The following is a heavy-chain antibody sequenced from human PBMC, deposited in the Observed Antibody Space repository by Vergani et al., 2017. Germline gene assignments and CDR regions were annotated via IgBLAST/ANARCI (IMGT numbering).Heavy chain of an antibody. V-gene: IGHV3-30*02. D-gene: IGHD3-16*01. CDR1: GFTFSNYD. J-gene: IGHJ4*02. Sequence: QVQLVESGGGVVQRGGSPRPPCATSGFTFSNYDIQWIRQGPGKGLEFVAFIQFDGSNQYYADSVKGRFTLSRDFAKNTLYLQMNSLRTDDTATYYCAKHFRGWGIDYWGQGTQVIVAS. CDR2: IQFDGSNQ. CDR3: AKHFRGWGIDY.